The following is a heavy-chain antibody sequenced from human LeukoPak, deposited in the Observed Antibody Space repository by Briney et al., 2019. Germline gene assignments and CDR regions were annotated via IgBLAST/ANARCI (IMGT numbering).Heavy chain of an antibody. J-gene: IGHJ6*02. Sequence: ASVKVSCKASGYSFIKYDMNWVRQAPGQGLEWMGWINTNTGNPTYAQGFTGRFVFSLDTSVSTAYLQISSLKAEDTAVYYCARGPITSAAGTPSYYYYGMDVWGQGTTVTVSS. CDR3: ARGPITSAAGTPSYYYYGMDV. CDR2: INTNTGNP. V-gene: IGHV7-4-1*02. D-gene: IGHD6-13*01. CDR1: GYSFIKYD.